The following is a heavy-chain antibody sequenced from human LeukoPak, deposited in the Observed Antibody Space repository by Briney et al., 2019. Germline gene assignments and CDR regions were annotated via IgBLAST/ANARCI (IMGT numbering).Heavy chain of an antibody. V-gene: IGHV3-30*04. CDR3: AELGITMIGGV. CDR2: ISYAGTNK. CDR1: GSTFSSYV. J-gene: IGHJ6*04. Sequence: HPGGSLRLSCAASGSTFSSYVMNWVRQAPGKGLEWVAVISYAGTNKYYADSVKCRFTISRDNAKNSLYLQMNSLRAEDTAVYYCAELGITMIGGVWGKGTTVTISS. D-gene: IGHD3-10*02.